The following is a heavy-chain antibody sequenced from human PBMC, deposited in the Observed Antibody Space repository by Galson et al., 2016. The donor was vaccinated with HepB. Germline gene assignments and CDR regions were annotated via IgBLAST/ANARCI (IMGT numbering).Heavy chain of an antibody. V-gene: IGHV3-33*05. CDR1: GFTFSTYA. Sequence: LRLSCAASGFTFSTYAMHWVRQAPGKGLEWVADILDNGNNKYYADSVKGRFSISRDNSKSTVYLQLNSLRAEDTAVYYCARDSGDPGPFDYWGRGTLVTVSS. CDR2: ILDNGNNK. J-gene: IGHJ4*02. D-gene: IGHD4-17*01. CDR3: ARDSGDPGPFDY.